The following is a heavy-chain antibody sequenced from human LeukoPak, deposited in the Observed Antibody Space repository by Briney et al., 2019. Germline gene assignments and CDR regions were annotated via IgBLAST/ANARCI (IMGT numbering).Heavy chain of an antibody. J-gene: IGHJ4*02. Sequence: PGGSLRLSCAASGFTFSDYYMSWIRQAPGKGLEWVSYISSSGSTIYYADSVKGRFTISRDNAKNSLYLQMNSLRAEDTAVYYCAKAYYDFWSGPLGLPGLNYFDYWGQGTLVTVSS. CDR3: AKAYYDFWSGPLGLPGLNYFDY. CDR2: ISSSGSTI. CDR1: GFTFSDYY. V-gene: IGHV3-11*01. D-gene: IGHD3-3*01.